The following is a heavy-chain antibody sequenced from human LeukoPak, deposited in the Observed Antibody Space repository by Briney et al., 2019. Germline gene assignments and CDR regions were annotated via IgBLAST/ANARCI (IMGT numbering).Heavy chain of an antibody. CDR3: AKVGTMITFGGGFDY. V-gene: IGHV3-9*01. Sequence: PGRSLRLSCAASGFTFDDYAMHWVRQAPGKGLEWVSGISWNSGSIGYADSVKGRFTISGDNAKNSLYLQMNSLRAEDTALYYCAKVGTMITFGGGFDYWGQGTLVTVSS. CDR2: ISWNSGSI. CDR1: GFTFDDYA. J-gene: IGHJ4*02. D-gene: IGHD3-16*01.